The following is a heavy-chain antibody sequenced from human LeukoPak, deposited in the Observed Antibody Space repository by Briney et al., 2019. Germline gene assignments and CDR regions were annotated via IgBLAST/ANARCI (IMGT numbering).Heavy chain of an antibody. J-gene: IGHJ6*03. CDR3: ARGVTIFGVVTPKPYYYMDV. V-gene: IGHV1-18*01. D-gene: IGHD3-3*01. Sequence: ASVKVSCKASGYTFTSYGISWVRQAPGQGLEWMGLISAYNGNTNYAQKLQGRVTMTTDTSTSTAYMELRSLRSDDTAVYYCARGVTIFGVVTPKPYYYMDVWGKGTTVTVSS. CDR1: GYTFTSYG. CDR2: ISAYNGNT.